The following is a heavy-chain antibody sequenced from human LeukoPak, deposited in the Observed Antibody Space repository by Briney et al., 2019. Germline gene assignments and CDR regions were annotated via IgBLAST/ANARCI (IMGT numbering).Heavy chain of an antibody. CDR3: AKEGSYYDSSGYYDY. V-gene: IGHV3-23*01. CDR2: ITISGRTA. D-gene: IGHD3-22*01. J-gene: IGHJ4*02. CDR1: GFTFSNYA. Sequence: PGGFLRLSCLASGFTFSNYAMSWVRQAPGKGLEWVSGITISGRTAYYADSVKGRFTISRDNFKNTLYLQMNSLRAEDTAVYYCAKEGSYYDSSGYYDYWGQGTLVTVSS.